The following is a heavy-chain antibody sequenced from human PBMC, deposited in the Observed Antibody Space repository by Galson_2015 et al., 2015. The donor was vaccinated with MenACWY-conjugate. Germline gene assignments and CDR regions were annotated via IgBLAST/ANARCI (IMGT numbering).Heavy chain of an antibody. V-gene: IGHV5-51*01. Sequence: QSGAEVKKPGESLQISCKTTGYSFTTYWIAWVRQMPGTGLEWMGLISPGDSNTRYSPSLQGQVTISADKYISTAYLQWSSLKASDTAMYYCARHPPGGPGMEVWGRGTTVTVSS. CDR3: ARHPPGGPGMEV. J-gene: IGHJ6*02. CDR2: ISPGDSNT. D-gene: IGHD1-26*01. CDR1: GYSFTTYW.